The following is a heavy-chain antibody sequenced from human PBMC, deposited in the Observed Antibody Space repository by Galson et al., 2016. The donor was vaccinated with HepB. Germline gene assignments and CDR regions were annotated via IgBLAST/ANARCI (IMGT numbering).Heavy chain of an antibody. D-gene: IGHD6-19*01. CDR1: GASISGYY. J-gene: IGHJ6*02. Sequence: LSLTCTVSGASISGYYLSWIRQPPGKGLEWIGYIYYSGHTNYNPSLKSRVTISVDTSKNQFSLKLSSVTAADTAVYYCARDDSGGWYGFHYGMDVWGQGTTVTVSS. CDR3: ARDDSGGWYGFHYGMDV. CDR2: IYYSGHT. V-gene: IGHV4-59*01.